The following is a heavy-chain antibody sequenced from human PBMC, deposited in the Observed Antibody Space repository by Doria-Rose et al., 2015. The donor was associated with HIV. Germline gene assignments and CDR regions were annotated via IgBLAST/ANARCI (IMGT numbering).Heavy chain of an antibody. D-gene: IGHD6-13*01. J-gene: IGHJ4*02. Sequence: QVTLKESGPVLVKPTETLTLTCTVSGVSLSSPGMGVSWIRQPPGKALEWLANIFSDDDRSYKTSLKSRLTISRGTTNSQPVLTMTDMDPVGTATYYCARIKSSRWYHKFYFDFWGQGALVIVSA. CDR2: IFSDDDR. V-gene: IGHV2-26*01. CDR1: GVSLSSPGMG. CDR3: ARIKSSRWYHKFYFDF.